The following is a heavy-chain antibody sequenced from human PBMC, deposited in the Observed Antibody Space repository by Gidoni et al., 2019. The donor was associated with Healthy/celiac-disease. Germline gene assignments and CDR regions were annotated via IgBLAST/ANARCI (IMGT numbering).Heavy chain of an antibody. CDR1: GFTFSSYS. Sequence: EVQLVESGGGLVQPGGSLRLSCSASGFTFSSYSMNWVRQAPGKGLEWVSYISSSSSTIYYADSVKGRFTISRDNAKNSLYLQMNSLRDEDTAVYYCARDRGSSSLRPFDYWGQGTLVTVSS. J-gene: IGHJ4*02. CDR2: ISSSSSTI. CDR3: ARDRGSSSLRPFDY. V-gene: IGHV3-48*02. D-gene: IGHD6-6*01.